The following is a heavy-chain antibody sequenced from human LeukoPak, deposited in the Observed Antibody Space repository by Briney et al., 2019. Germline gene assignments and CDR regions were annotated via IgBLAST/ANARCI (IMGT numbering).Heavy chain of an antibody. CDR1: GYTFTGYF. Sequence: ASVKVSCKASGYTFTGYFMHWVRQAPGQGLEWMGWINPKIGGTVYAQKFQGRVTMTRDTSISTAYMELTRLRSDDTALYYCARVLVAMIDDAFDIWGQGTMVTVSS. J-gene: IGHJ3*02. V-gene: IGHV1-2*02. CDR2: INPKIGGT. CDR3: ARVLVAMIDDAFDI. D-gene: IGHD5-12*01.